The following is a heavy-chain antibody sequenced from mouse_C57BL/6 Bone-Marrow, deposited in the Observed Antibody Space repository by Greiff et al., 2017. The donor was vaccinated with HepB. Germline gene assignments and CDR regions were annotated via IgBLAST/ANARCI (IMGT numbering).Heavy chain of an antibody. D-gene: IGHD2-4*01. V-gene: IGHV1-81*01. CDR1: GYTFTSYG. CDR2: IYPRSGNT. CDR3: ARRGIYDEKYEVDY. Sequence: QVQLKQSGAELARPGASVKLSCKASGYTFTSYGISWVKQRTGQGLEWIGEIYPRSGNTYYNEKFKGKATLTADKSSSTAYMELRSLTSEDSAVYFCARRGIYDEKYEVDYWGQGTTLTVST. J-gene: IGHJ2*01.